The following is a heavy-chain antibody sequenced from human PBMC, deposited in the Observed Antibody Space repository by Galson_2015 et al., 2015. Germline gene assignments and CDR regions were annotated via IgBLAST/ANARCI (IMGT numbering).Heavy chain of an antibody. CDR1: GFTFINYW. CDR2: IKQDGSVK. D-gene: IGHD3-16*01. Sequence: SLRLSCAASGFTFINYWMSWVRRAPGKGLEWLANIKQDGSVKYYVDSVKGRFTISRDNSKNTLYLQMNSLRAEDTAVYYCAKGLSWGAFDIWGQGTMVTVSS. J-gene: IGHJ3*02. V-gene: IGHV3-7*03. CDR3: AKGLSWGAFDI.